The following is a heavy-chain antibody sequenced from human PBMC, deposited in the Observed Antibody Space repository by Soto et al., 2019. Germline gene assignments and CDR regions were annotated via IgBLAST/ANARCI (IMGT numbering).Heavy chain of an antibody. V-gene: IGHV3-23*01. CDR3: ANDVCCSECYSSSDS. CDR2: ISGGGHTT. J-gene: IGHJ4*02. Sequence: EVQLLESGGGLVQPGGSLRLSCAASGFTFSNYAMRWVRQAPGKGLEWVSSISGGGHTTYYADSVKGRFSISRDNSKNTLCLQMNSLRAEDSAVDFRANDVCCSECYSSSDSWGQGTLVTVSP. D-gene: IGHD2-21*01. CDR1: GFTFSNYA.